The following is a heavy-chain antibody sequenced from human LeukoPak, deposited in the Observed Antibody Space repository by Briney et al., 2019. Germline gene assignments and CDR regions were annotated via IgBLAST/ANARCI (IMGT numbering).Heavy chain of an antibody. CDR1: GFTFRSYE. Sequence: PGGALRLSSAASGFTFRSYEMNWGRPAPGEGVEWGSYISSSGSTIYYADSVKGRFTIFRDNAKNSLYLQMNSLRAEDTAVYYCAGHTMFGVVLDYWGQGTLVTVSS. J-gene: IGHJ4*02. CDR3: AGHTMFGVVLDY. D-gene: IGHD3-3*01. CDR2: ISSSGSTI. V-gene: IGHV3-48*03.